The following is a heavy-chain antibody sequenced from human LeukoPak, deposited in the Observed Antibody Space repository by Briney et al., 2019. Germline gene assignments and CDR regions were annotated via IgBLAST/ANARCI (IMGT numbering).Heavy chain of an antibody. J-gene: IGHJ4*02. Sequence: GGSLRLSCAASGFTFDDYGMSWVRQAPGKGLEWVSGINWNGGSTGYADSVKGRFTISRDNAKNSLYLQMNSLRAEDTALYYCARDRYYGSGSYSEDYWGQGTLVTVSS. CDR3: ARDRYYGSGSYSEDY. CDR1: GFTFDDYG. V-gene: IGHV3-20*04. D-gene: IGHD3-10*01. CDR2: INWNGGST.